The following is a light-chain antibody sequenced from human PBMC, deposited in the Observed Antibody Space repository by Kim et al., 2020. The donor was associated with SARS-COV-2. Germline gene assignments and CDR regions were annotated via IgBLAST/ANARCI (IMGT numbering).Light chain of an antibody. J-gene: IGLJ2*01. Sequence: SSELTQDPAVSVALGQTVRITCQGDSLRIYYASWYQQKPGQAPVLVIYGKNNRPSGIPDRFSGSSSGNTASLTITGAQAEDEADYYCNSRDSSGVVFGGG. CDR1: SLRIYY. V-gene: IGLV3-19*01. CDR3: NSRDSSGVV. CDR2: GKN.